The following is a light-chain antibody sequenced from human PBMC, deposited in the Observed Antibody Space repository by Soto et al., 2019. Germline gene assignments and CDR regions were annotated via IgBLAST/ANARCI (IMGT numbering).Light chain of an antibody. V-gene: IGLV2-14*03. J-gene: IGLJ1*01. CDR3: SSYTSSSTRV. CDR2: EVS. CDR1: SSDVGAYDY. Sequence: QSALTQPASVSGSPGQSITISCTGTSSDVGAYDYVSWYQQHPDKAPKLMIYEVSNRPSGVSNRFSGSKSVNTATLTISGLQAEDETDYYCSSYTSSSTRVFXTGTKVTVL.